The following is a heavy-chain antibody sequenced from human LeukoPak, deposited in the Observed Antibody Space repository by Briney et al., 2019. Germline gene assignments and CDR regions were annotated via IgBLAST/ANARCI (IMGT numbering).Heavy chain of an antibody. Sequence: SETLSLTCTVSGGSISSSSYYWGWIRQPPGKGLEWIGSIYYSGSTYYNPSLKSRVTISVDTSKNQFSLKLSSVTAADTAVYYCARHAVLLWFGELSENLNWFDPWGQGTLVTVSS. CDR1: GGSISSSSYY. CDR2: IYYSGST. J-gene: IGHJ5*02. D-gene: IGHD3-10*01. V-gene: IGHV4-39*01. CDR3: ARHAVLLWFGELSENLNWFDP.